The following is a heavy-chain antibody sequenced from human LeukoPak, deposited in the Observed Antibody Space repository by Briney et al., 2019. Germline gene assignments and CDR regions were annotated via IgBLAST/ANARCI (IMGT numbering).Heavy chain of an antibody. V-gene: IGHV1-69*06. J-gene: IGHJ4*02. CDR2: IIPIFGTA. Sequence: SVKVSCKASGGTFSSYAISWVRQAPGQGLEWMGGIIPIFGTANYAQKFQGRVTITADKSTSTAYMELSSLRSEDTAVYYCARDHYGSGSYSPFEDYWGQGTLVTVSS. CDR3: ARDHYGSGSYSPFEDY. D-gene: IGHD3-10*01. CDR1: GGTFSSYA.